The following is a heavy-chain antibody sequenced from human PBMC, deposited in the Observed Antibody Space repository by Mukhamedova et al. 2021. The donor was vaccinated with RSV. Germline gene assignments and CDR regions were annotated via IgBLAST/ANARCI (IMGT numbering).Heavy chain of an antibody. Sequence: GLEWLGRTYYRSKWSNDYVISVKSRITINSDTSKNDFSLHLSSVTPEDTAVYYCARAGTGGRAFDIWGRGTMVTVSS. CDR2: TYYRSKWSN. V-gene: IGHV6-1*01. CDR3: ARAGTGGRAFDI. D-gene: IGHD3/OR15-3a*01. J-gene: IGHJ3*02.